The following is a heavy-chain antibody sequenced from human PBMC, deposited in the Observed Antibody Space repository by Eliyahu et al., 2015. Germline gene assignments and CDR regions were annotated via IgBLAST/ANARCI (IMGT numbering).Heavy chain of an antibody. CDR3: ASSVPIDGVSFDF. CDR2: IKSKRDGGAT. Sequence: VQLVESGGGLVKPGGSXXLSXXASGFIFTNAWMGWVRQTPGKGLEWVGRIKSKRDGGATDFAAPVKDRFSISTDDSKDIMYLHMTSLKSEDTGVYYCASSVPIDGVSFDFWGQGTIVTVSA. J-gene: IGHJ3*01. D-gene: IGHD3-3*01. CDR1: GFIFTNAW. V-gene: IGHV3-15*01.